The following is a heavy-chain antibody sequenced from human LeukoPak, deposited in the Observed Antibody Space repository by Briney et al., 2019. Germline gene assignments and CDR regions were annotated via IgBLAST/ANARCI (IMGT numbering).Heavy chain of an antibody. Sequence: GGSLRLSCTASGFTFSDYWMTWVRQAPGKGPEWVANIKQDGSQRYYVDSVRGRFTISRDNAKNSLFLQMNGLRAEDTAVYYCARRGGSSSRRSPIDYWGQGNLVTVYS. D-gene: IGHD6-6*01. CDR2: IKQDGSQR. J-gene: IGHJ4*02. V-gene: IGHV3-7*01. CDR1: GFTFSDYW. CDR3: ARRGGSSSRRSPIDY.